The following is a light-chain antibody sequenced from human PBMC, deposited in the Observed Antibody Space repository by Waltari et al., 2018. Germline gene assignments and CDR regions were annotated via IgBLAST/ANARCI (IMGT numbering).Light chain of an antibody. Sequence: GQPASISCRSSQSLVHSDGNTYLSWFQQRPGQSPRRLIYKVSNRDSGVPDRFSGSGSGTDFTLKISRVEAEDVGVYYCMQGTHWPPWTFGQGTKVEIQ. CDR1: QSLVHSDGNTY. V-gene: IGKV2-30*02. CDR2: KVS. CDR3: MQGTHWPPWT. J-gene: IGKJ1*01.